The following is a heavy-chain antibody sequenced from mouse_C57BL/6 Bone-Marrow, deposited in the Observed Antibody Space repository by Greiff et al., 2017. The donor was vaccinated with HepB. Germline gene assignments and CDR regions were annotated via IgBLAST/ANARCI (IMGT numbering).Heavy chain of an antibody. CDR2: FHPYNDDT. Sequence: QVQLQQSGAELVKPGASVRMSCKASGSPLPTNPIGGLKRNHGKSLEWIGNFHPYNDDTKYNEKLKGKATLTVEKSSSTVYLELSRLTSDDSAVYYCARGGYYGSRSFDYWGQGTTLTVSS. CDR3: ARGGYYGSRSFDY. D-gene: IGHD1-1*01. CDR1: GSPLPTNP. V-gene: IGHV1-47*01. J-gene: IGHJ2*01.